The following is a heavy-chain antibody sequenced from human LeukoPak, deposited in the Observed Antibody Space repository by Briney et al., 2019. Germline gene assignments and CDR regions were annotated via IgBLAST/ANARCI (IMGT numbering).Heavy chain of an antibody. CDR3: ARDAVILTGYYIFDY. CDR1: GGSISSGGYY. D-gene: IGHD3-9*01. Sequence: SGTLSLTCTVSGGSISSGGYYWSWIRQHPGKGLEWIGYIYYSGSTYYNPSLKSRVTISVDTSKNQFSLKLSSVTAADTAVYYCARDAVILTGYYIFDYWGQGTLVTVSS. V-gene: IGHV4-31*03. J-gene: IGHJ4*02. CDR2: IYYSGST.